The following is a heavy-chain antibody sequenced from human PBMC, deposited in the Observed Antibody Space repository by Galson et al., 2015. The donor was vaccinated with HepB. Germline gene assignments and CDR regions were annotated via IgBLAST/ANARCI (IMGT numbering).Heavy chain of an antibody. CDR3: AREIEADTAMVRYYYYYMDV. CDR2: IIPIFGTV. J-gene: IGHJ6*03. D-gene: IGHD5-18*01. V-gene: IGHV1-69*13. CDR1: GGTFSSYA. Sequence: SVKVSCKASGGTFSSYAISWVRQAPGQGLEWMGGIIPIFGTVNYAQKFQGRVTITADESTSTAYMELSSLRSEDTAVYYCAREIEADTAMVRYYYYYMDVWGKGTTVTVSS.